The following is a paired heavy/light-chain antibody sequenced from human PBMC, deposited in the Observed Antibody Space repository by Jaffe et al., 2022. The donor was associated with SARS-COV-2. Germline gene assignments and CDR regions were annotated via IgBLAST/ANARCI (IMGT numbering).Light chain of an antibody. Sequence: QSVLTQPPSASGTPGQRVTISCSGSGSNIGGNTVNWYQQVPGTAPKLLIYSDGRRPSGVPDRFSGSKTGTSASLAISGLQSEDECDYYCAAWDDSLNGWVFGGGTKLTVL. CDR3: AAWDDSLNGWV. V-gene: IGLV1-44*01. J-gene: IGLJ3*02. CDR1: GSNIGGNT. CDR2: SDG.
Heavy chain of an antibody. J-gene: IGHJ5*02. V-gene: IGHV4-38-2*02. D-gene: IGHD3-22*01. CDR3: ARIKSTGYLWWFDP. CDR2: IHHGGST. CDR1: DYSISSAYY. Sequence: QVQLQESGPGLVKPSETLSLTCTVSDYSISSAYYWGWIRQPPGKGLEWIGSIHHGGSTYYTPSLESRVTISVDTSNNQYSLKMNSVTAADTAVYYCARIKSTGYLWWFDPWGQGTQVTVSS.